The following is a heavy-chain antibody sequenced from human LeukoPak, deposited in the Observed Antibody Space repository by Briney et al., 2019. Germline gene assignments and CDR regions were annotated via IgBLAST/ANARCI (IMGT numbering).Heavy chain of an antibody. CDR2: IHYDGSNK. CDR3: ARGKYDSSGYPLLGFDY. J-gene: IGHJ4*02. CDR1: GFTFSSYG. D-gene: IGHD3-22*01. V-gene: IGHV3-30*02. Sequence: GGSLRLSCAASGFTFSSYGMHWVRQAPGKWLEWVSFIHYDGSNKYYADSVKGRFTISRDNSKNTLYLQMNSLRAEDTAVYYCARGKYDSSGYPLLGFDYWGQGTLVTVSS.